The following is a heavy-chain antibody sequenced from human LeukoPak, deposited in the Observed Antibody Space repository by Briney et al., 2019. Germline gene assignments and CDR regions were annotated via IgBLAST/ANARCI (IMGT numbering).Heavy chain of an antibody. D-gene: IGHD2-21*01. V-gene: IGHV4-34*01. CDR3: ARGPDSRKQGY. CDR2: IHPSGGT. CDR1: GGSYSDYY. J-gene: IGHJ4*02. Sequence: PSETLSLTCAVYGGSYSDYYWNWIRQPPGKGLEWLGEIHPSGGTNYNPSLKSRITISLDPSTNYFSLKPTSVTAADTAVYYCARGPDSRKQGYWGQGTLVTVSS.